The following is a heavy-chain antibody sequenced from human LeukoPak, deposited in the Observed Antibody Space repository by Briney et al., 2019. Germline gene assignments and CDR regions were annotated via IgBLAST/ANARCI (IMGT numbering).Heavy chain of an antibody. CDR2: INPNGGTT. V-gene: IGHV1-46*01. Sequence: ASVKVSCKASGYTFITYYIHWVRQAPGQGLEWMGIINPNGGTTSYAQKFQGRVTMTRDTSTSTVYMELSSLRSDDTAMYYCARESPPNWFDPWGQGTLATVSS. CDR1: GYTFITYY. CDR3: ARESPPNWFDP. J-gene: IGHJ5*02.